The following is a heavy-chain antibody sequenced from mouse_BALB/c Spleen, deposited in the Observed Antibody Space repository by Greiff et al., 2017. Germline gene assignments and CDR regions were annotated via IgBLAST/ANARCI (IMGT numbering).Heavy chain of an antibody. CDR1: GFTFNTYA. V-gene: IGHV10-1*02. J-gene: IGHJ3*01. CDR3: VRGRYDYDWFAY. CDR2: IRSKSNNYAT. Sequence: EVQLVESGGGLVQPKGSLKLSCAASGFTFNTYAMNWVRQAPGKGLEWVARIRSKSNNYATYYADSVKDRFTISRDDSQSMLYLQMNNLKTEDTAMYYCVRGRYDYDWFAYWGQGTLVTVSA. D-gene: IGHD2-4*01.